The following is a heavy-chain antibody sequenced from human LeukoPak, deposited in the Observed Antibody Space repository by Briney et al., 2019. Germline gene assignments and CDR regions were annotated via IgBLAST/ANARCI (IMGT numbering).Heavy chain of an antibody. CDR2: IKQDGSEK. Sequence: WIRQPPGKGLEWVANIKQDGSEKYYVDSVKGRFTISRDNAKNSLYLQMNSLRAEDTAVYYCARGRGASVYWGQGTLVTVSS. CDR3: ARGRGASVY. J-gene: IGHJ4*02. D-gene: IGHD1-26*01. V-gene: IGHV3-7*01.